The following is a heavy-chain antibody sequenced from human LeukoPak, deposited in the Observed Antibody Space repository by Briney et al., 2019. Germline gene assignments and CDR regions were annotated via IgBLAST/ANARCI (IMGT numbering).Heavy chain of an antibody. J-gene: IGHJ4*02. CDR1: GYTFTSYG. CDR3: ARGWNYYDSSGYWRYFDY. V-gene: IGHV1-18*01. CDR2: ISAYNGNT. Sequence: ASVKVSCKASGYTFTSYGISWVRQAPGQGLEWMGWISAYNGNTNYAQKLQGRVTMTTDTSTSTAYMELRSLRSDDTAVYHCARGWNYYDSSGYWRYFDYWGQGTLVTVSS. D-gene: IGHD3-22*01.